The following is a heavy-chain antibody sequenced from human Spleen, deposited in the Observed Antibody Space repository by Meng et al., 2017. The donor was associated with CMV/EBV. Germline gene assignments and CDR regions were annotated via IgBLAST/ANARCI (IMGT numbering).Heavy chain of an antibody. J-gene: IGHJ3*02. CDR1: DITFINYN. Sequence: GESLKISCVASDITFINYNMNWVRQAPGKGLEWISYISGSGSTIYYADSVRDRFTISRDNAKDSLYLQMNSLRAEDTAVYYCARNMYSGSWYDAFDMWGQGTMVTVSS. V-gene: IGHV3-48*04. CDR3: ARNMYSGSWYDAFDM. D-gene: IGHD6-13*01. CDR2: ISGSGSTI.